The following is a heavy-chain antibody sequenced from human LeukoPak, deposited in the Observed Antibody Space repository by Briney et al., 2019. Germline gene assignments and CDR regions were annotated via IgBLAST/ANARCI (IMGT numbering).Heavy chain of an antibody. D-gene: IGHD4-17*01. CDR1: GGSISSSGYY. CDR2: IYYSGNI. Sequence: SETLSLTCTVSGGSISSSGYYWRWLRQPPGKGLEWLGNIYYSGNIYYNPSLKSRVTISADRSKNQISLKLTSVTAADTAVYYCATMTTVTFFEFDYWGQGTLVTVSS. V-gene: IGHV4-39*07. CDR3: ATMTTVTFFEFDY. J-gene: IGHJ4*02.